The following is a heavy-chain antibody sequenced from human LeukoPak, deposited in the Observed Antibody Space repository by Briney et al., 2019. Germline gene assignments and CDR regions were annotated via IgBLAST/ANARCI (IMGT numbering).Heavy chain of an antibody. CDR2: IYYSGST. Sequence: SETLSLTCTVSGVSISSYYWSWIRQPPGKGLEWIGYIYYSGSTNYNPSLKSRVTISVDTSKNQFSLKLSSVTAADTAVYYCARVGIAAAGVDYWGQGTLVTVSS. CDR1: GVSISSYY. J-gene: IGHJ4*02. V-gene: IGHV4-59*01. D-gene: IGHD6-13*01. CDR3: ARVGIAAAGVDY.